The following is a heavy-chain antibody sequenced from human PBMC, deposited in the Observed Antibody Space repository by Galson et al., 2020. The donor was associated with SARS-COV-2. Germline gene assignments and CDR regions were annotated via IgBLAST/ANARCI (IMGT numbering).Heavy chain of an antibody. CDR3: ARRPVVWGSPYYCDY. CDR1: GFTFTDYS. J-gene: IGHJ4*02. CDR2: ITGGGGTT. D-gene: IGHD7-27*01. V-gene: IGHV3-23*01. Sequence: GGSLRLSCAGSGFTFTDYSMAWVRQAPGKGLEWVSTITGGGGTTYYADSVKGRFTISRDNSKNTLYLQMNSLRAEDTAVYYCARRPVVWGSPYYCDYWGQGTLVTVSS.